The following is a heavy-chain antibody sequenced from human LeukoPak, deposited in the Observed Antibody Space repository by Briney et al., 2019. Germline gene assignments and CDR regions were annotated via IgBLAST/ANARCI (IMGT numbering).Heavy chain of an antibody. CDR2: ISYDGSNK. V-gene: IGHV3-30*03. J-gene: IGHJ6*02. CDR3: AREGYSSGWYRQYGMDV. Sequence: GGSLRLSCAASGFTFSSYGMHWVRQAPGKGLEWVAVISYDGSNKYYADSVKGRFTISRDISKNTLYLQMNSLRTEDTAVYYCAREGYSSGWYRQYGMDVWGQGTTVTVS. CDR1: GFTFSSYG. D-gene: IGHD6-19*01.